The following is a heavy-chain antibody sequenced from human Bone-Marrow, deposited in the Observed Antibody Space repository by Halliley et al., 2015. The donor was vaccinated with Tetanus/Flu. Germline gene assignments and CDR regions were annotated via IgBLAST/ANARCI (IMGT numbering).Heavy chain of an antibody. Sequence: SLRLSCAASGFTFSNYGMHWVRQAPGKGLEWVAVIWYDGSEKYYADSLKGRFTISRDNSKRTLYLQMNSLRAEDTAVYYCRAVNYDSGDSGWYFVYWGQGTLVTVSS. CDR1: GFTFSNYG. CDR3: RAVNYDSGDSGWYFVY. J-gene: IGHJ4*02. D-gene: IGHD3-22*01. CDR2: IWYDGSEK. V-gene: IGHV3-33*01.